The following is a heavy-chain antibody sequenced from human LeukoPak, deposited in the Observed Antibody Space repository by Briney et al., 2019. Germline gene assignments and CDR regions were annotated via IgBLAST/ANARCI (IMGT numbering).Heavy chain of an antibody. CDR3: ADSRGSGWFDP. CDR2: INHSGST. D-gene: IGHD1-14*01. Sequence: PSETLSLTCAVYGGSFSGYYWSWIRQPPGKGLEWIGEINHSGSTNYNPSLKSRVTISVGTSKNQFSLKLSSVTAADTAVYYCADSRGSGWFDPWGQGTLVTVSS. CDR1: GGSFSGYY. J-gene: IGHJ5*02. V-gene: IGHV4-34*01.